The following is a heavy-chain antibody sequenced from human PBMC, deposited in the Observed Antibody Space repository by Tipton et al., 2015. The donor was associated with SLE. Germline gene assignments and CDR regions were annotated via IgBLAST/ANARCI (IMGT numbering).Heavy chain of an antibody. V-gene: IGHV4-39*07. Sequence: LRLSCIVSGGSITTRSYYWGWVRQPPGKGLEWIGSISYSGRTYYNPSLKSRVTISHDTSKDQFSLKVTSVTAADTAVYFCARAFTYDYWSADSGTPSLAYFDYWGHGTLVTVSS. J-gene: IGHJ4*01. CDR3: ARAFTYDYWSADSGTPSLAYFDY. CDR2: ISYSGRT. D-gene: IGHD3-3*01. CDR1: GGSITTRSYY.